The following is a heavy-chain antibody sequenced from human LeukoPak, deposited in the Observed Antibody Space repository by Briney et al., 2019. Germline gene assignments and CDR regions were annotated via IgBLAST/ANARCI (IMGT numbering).Heavy chain of an antibody. Sequence: SETLSLTCTVSGXSISGYYWSWIRQPPGKGLEWIGYIYYSGSTNYNPSLKSRVTISVDTSKNQFSLKLSSVTAADTAVYYCARDQDYGSGLYWYFDLWGRGTLVTVSS. V-gene: IGHV4-59*01. CDR2: IYYSGST. J-gene: IGHJ2*01. D-gene: IGHD3-10*01. CDR1: GXSISGYY. CDR3: ARDQDYGSGLYWYFDL.